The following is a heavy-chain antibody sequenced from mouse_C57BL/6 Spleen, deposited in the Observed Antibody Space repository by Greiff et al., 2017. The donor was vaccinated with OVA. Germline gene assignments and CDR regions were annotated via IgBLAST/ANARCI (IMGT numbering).Heavy chain of an antibody. D-gene: IGHD2-4*01. Sequence: DVMLVESGGGLVKPGGSLKLSCAASGFTFSDYGMHWVRQAPEKGLEGVAYISSGSSTIYYADTVKGRFTISRDNAKNTLFLQMTSLRSEDTAMYYCAGGDYDGAWCAYWGQGTLVTVSA. J-gene: IGHJ3*01. CDR2: ISSGSSTI. CDR3: AGGDYDGAWCAY. V-gene: IGHV5-17*01. CDR1: GFTFSDYG.